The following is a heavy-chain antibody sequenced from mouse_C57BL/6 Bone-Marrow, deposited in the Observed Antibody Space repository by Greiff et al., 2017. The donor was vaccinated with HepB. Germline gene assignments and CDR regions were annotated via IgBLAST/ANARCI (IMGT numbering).Heavy chain of an antibody. V-gene: IGHV2-6*01. D-gene: IGHD2-2*01. J-gene: IGHJ4*01. CDR3: ATTHGSYAMDY. Sequence: VQGVESGPGLVAPSQSLSITCTVSGFSLTSYGVDWVRQSPGKGLEWLGVIWGVGSTNYNSALKSRLSISKDNSKSQFFLKMNSLQTDDTAMYYCATTHGSYAMDYWGQGTSVTVSS. CDR2: IWGVGST. CDR1: GFSLTSYG.